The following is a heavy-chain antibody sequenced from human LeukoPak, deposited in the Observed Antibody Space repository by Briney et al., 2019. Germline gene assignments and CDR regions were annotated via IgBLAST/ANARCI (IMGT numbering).Heavy chain of an antibody. J-gene: IGHJ4*02. CDR2: IHHSGST. CDR1: GGSISSNNW. D-gene: IGHD6-19*01. Sequence: SETLSLTCAVSGGSISSNNWWNWVRQSPGKGLEWIGEIHHSGSTNYNPSLTSRVTILVDKFKNQFSLKVRSVTAADTAVYYCVRRVAVGSSRLRFDYWGQGTLVTVSS. V-gene: IGHV4-4*02. CDR3: VRRVAVGSSRLRFDY.